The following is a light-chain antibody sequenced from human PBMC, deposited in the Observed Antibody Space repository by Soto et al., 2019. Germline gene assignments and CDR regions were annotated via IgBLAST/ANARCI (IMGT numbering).Light chain of an antibody. CDR2: GAS. J-gene: IGKJ1*01. CDR1: QSVSSSY. CDR3: QQYGSSPRT. Sequence: EIVLTQSPGTLSLSPGERATLSCRASQSVSSSYLAWYQQKPGQAPRLLIYGASSRATGIPDRFSGSGSGTDFTITISRREPEDFAVYYCQQYGSSPRTFGQETKVEIK. V-gene: IGKV3-20*01.